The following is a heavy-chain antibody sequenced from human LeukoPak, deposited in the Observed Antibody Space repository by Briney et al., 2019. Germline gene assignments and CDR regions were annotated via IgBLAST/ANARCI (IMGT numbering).Heavy chain of an antibody. CDR3: ARVRSRRGYCSSTSCYRHFDY. J-gene: IGHJ4*02. Sequence: ASVKVSCKASGYTFTSYDINWVRQATGQGVEWMGWMNPNSGNTDYAQKFQGRATITRNTSISTAYMELSSLRSEDTAVYYCARVRSRRGYCSSTSCYRHFDYWGQGTLSPSPQ. V-gene: IGHV1-8*03. D-gene: IGHD2-2*02. CDR1: GYTFTSYD. CDR2: MNPNSGNT.